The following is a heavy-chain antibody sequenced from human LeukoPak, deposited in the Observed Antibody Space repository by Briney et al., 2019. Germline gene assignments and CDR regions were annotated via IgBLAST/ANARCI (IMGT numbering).Heavy chain of an antibody. CDR3: TRRLDY. Sequence: GGSLRLSCAVSGLTFSSSWMDWVRQAPGKGLEWVASINPDGNKKYSADSVKGRFTISRDNAKNSLYLQLNSLRAEDTAVYYCTRRLDYWGQGTLVTVSS. CDR1: GLTFSSSW. J-gene: IGHJ4*02. V-gene: IGHV3-7*03. CDR2: INPDGNKK.